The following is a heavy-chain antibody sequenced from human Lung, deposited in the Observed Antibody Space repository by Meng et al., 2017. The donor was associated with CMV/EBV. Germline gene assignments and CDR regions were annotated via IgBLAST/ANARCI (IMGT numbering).Heavy chain of an antibody. J-gene: IGHJ6*01. Sequence: SCAASGFTFRSYEMNWVRQAPGRGLEWLSHISSSAIIIHYADSVKGRFTISRDNAKNSVYLQMNSLRAEDTAVYYCVREVPYSSQNFYYYGMEVWXQGNXVNGAS. CDR1: GFTFRSYE. CDR3: VREVPYSSQNFYYYGMEV. V-gene: IGHV3-48*03. CDR2: ISSSAIII. D-gene: IGHD6-19*01.